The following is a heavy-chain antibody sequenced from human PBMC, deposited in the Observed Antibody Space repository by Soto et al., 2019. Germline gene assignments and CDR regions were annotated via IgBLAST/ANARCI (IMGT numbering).Heavy chain of an antibody. Sequence: PSETLSLTCAVYGGSFSGYYWSWIRQPPGKGLEWIGEINHSGSTNYNPSLKSRVTISVDTSKNQFSLKLSSVTAADTAVYYCARCNVYTAMGNYYFAVWGQGTLVPVSS. V-gene: IGHV4-34*01. CDR3: ARCNVYTAMGNYYFAV. CDR1: GGSFSGYY. D-gene: IGHD5-18*01. J-gene: IGHJ4*02. CDR2: INHSGST.